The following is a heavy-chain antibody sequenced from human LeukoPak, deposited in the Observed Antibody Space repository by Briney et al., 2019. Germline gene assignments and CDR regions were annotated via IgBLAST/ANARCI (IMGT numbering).Heavy chain of an antibody. V-gene: IGHV1-46*01. CDR3: ARDNSVGDIAWWFDP. D-gene: IGHD3-10*01. CDR1: GYTFINNW. J-gene: IGHJ5*02. Sequence: ASVKVSCKASGYTFINNWTHWVRQAPGQGLEWIGLINPTGTGTLYAQKFQGRVTMTRDMSTSTDYMELSSLRSEDTAVYYCARDNSVGDIAWWFDPWGQGTLVTVSS. CDR2: INPTGTGT.